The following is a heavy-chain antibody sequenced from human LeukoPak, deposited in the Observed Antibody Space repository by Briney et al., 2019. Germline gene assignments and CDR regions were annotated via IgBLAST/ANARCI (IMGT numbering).Heavy chain of an antibody. CDR2: IRSSSSYI. Sequence: GGSLRLSCAASGFTFSSYSMNWVRQAPGKGLEWVSSIRSSSSYIYYADSVKGRFTISRDNAKNSLYLQMNSLRAEDTAVYYCARRGGGDGYDFDYWGQGTLVTVSS. CDR1: GFTFSSYS. J-gene: IGHJ4*02. V-gene: IGHV3-21*01. CDR3: ARRGGGDGYDFDY. D-gene: IGHD5-24*01.